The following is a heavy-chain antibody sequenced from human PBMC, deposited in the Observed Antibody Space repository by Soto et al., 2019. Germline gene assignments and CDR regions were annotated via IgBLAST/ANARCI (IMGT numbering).Heavy chain of an antibody. J-gene: IGHJ4*02. V-gene: IGHV4-30-2*01. CDR1: GGSISSGGYS. CDR2: IYHSGST. Sequence: SETLSLTCAVSGGSISSGGYSWSWIRQPPGKGLEWIGYIYHSGSTYYNPSLKSRVTISVDRSKNQFSLKLSSVTAADTAVYYCARGGYCSGGSCYSVSYYFDYWGQGTLVTVSS. D-gene: IGHD2-15*01. CDR3: ARGGYCSGGSCYSVSYYFDY.